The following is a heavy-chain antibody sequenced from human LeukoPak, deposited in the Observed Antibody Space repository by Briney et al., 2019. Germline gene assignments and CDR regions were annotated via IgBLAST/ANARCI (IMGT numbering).Heavy chain of an antibody. J-gene: IGHJ4*02. V-gene: IGHV1-8*02. CDR1: GYTFTGYY. CDR2: MNPNSGNT. D-gene: IGHD1-26*01. CDR3: ARTGQIVGASFDY. Sequence: ASVKVSCKASGYTFTGYYMHWVRQAPGQGLEWMGWMNPNSGNTGYAQKFQGRVTMTRNTSISTAYMELSSLRSEDTAVYYCARTGQIVGASFDYWGQGTLVTVSS.